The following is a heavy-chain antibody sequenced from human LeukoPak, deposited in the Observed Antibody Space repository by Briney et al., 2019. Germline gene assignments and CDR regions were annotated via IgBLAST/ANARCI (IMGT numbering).Heavy chain of an antibody. CDR2: MNPNSGNT. D-gene: IGHD6-19*01. CDR3: AIDRGSSGWYYFDY. V-gene: IGHV1-8*01. CDR1: GYTFTSYD. J-gene: IGHJ4*02. Sequence: ASVKVSCKASGYTFTSYDINWVRQATGQGLEWMGWMNPNSGNTGYAQKFQGRVTMTEDTSTDTAYMELSSLRSEDTAVYYCAIDRGSSGWYYFDYWGQGTLVTVSS.